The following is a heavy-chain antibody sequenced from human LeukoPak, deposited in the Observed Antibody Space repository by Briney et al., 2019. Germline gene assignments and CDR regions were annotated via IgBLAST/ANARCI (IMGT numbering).Heavy chain of an antibody. CDR2: IYYSGST. J-gene: IGHJ4*02. CDR3: ARDTVGVQHY. Sequence: SETLSLTCTVSGGSISSSSYYWGWIRQPPGKGLEWIGSIYYSGSTYYNPSLKSRVTISVDTSKNQFSLKLSSVTAADTAVYYCARDTVGVQHYWGQGTLVTVSS. D-gene: IGHD3-10*01. CDR1: GGSISSSSYY. V-gene: IGHV4-39*07.